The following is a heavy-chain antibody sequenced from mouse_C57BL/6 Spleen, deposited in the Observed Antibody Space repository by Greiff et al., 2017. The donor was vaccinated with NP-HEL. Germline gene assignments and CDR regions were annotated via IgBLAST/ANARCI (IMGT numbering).Heavy chain of an antibody. D-gene: IGHD2-2*01. CDR2: IDPSDSET. CDR1: GYTFTSYW. Sequence: QVQLQQPGAELVRPGSSVKLSCKASGYTFTSYWLHWVKQRPIQGLEWIGNIDPSDSETHSHQTFKNKATLTVDKSSSTAYMQLSSLTSEDSAVDYCARRGRVTTRGWYFEVWGTGTTVTVSS. V-gene: IGHV1-52*01. CDR3: ARRGRVTTRGWYFEV. J-gene: IGHJ1*03.